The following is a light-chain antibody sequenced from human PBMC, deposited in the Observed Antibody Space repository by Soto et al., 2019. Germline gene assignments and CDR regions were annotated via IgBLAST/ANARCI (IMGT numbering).Light chain of an antibody. Sequence: EIVLTQSPGTLSLSPGERATLSCRASQSASSSYLAWYQQKPGQAPRLLIYGASNRATGIPDRFSGSGSGTDFTLTITSLQPEDFATYYCQQYDMFGPGTKVDIK. CDR3: QQYDM. CDR1: QSASSSY. V-gene: IGKV3-20*01. CDR2: GAS. J-gene: IGKJ1*01.